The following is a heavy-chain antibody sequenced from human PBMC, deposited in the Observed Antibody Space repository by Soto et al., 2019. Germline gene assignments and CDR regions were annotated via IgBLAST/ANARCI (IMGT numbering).Heavy chain of an antibody. D-gene: IGHD3-3*02. CDR1: GGTFSTSA. CDR2: IMPVFATP. J-gene: IGHJ6*02. Sequence: QVQLMQSGAEVKKPGSSVKVSCKASGGTFSTSAISWERQAPGEGLEWVGGIMPVFATPDYAQKFQGRVTISADESTTTAYLELTSLTTDDTAVYYCARDKDRQQLGGNYYYILDVWGQGTAITVSS. V-gene: IGHV1-69*12. CDR3: ARDKDRQQLGGNYYYILDV.